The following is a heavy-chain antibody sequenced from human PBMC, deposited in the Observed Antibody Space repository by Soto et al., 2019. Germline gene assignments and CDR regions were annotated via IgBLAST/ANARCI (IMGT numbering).Heavy chain of an antibody. CDR3: AGVGVSAACNI. V-gene: IGHV4-34*01. CDR1: GGSFSGYY. D-gene: IGHD2-8*01. J-gene: IGHJ3*02. Sequence: QVQLQQGGAGLLKPSETLSLTCAVYGGSFSGYYWSWIRQPPGKGLEWIGEINHSGSTNYNPFLKSRVTLSVDTSKHQSSLKLSSVAAADTAVYYCAGVGVSAACNIWGQGTMVTVSS. CDR2: INHSGST.